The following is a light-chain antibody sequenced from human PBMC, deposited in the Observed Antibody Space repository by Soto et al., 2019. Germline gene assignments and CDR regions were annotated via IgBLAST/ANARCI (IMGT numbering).Light chain of an antibody. J-gene: IGKJ3*01. CDR3: QRTYNAPFT. CDR2: DVS. V-gene: IGKV1-39*01. Sequence: DIQMTQSPSSLSASVGDRVTVTCRASQSIGRYLNWYQQKPGKAPKLLIYDVSSLQTGVPSRFSGDESGTDFTLTIRGLQPEDFATYYCQRTYNAPFTFGPGTKVELK. CDR1: QSIGRY.